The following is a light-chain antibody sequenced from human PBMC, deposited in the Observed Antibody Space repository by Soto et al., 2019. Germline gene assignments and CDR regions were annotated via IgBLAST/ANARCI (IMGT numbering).Light chain of an antibody. V-gene: IGKV1-16*01. CDR2: SAS. J-gene: IGKJ4*01. CDR1: QAINNF. Sequence: DIQMTQSPSSLSASVGGRVTITCRASQAINNFLAWFQQTPGKAPKHLIYSASSLQDGVPSRFSGRGSGTHVTLPISSLQPEDVATYFCLQYDRFPATVGGGTRVDIE. CDR3: LQYDRFPAT.